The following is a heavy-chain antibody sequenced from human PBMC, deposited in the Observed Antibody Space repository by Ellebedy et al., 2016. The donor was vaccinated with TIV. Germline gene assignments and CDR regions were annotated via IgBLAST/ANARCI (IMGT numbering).Heavy chain of an antibody. J-gene: IGHJ5*02. CDR1: GFSFSSYW. CDR2: INQDGSEE. CDR3: AKDSKEFRS. Sequence: GGSLRLSCAASGFSFSSYWMTWVRQAPGKGLEWVANINQDGSEEYYVDSAKGRFTISRDNAKNSLYLQMNSLRAEDTAVYYCAKDSKEFRSWGQGTLVTVSS. D-gene: IGHD2/OR15-2a*01. V-gene: IGHV3-7*01.